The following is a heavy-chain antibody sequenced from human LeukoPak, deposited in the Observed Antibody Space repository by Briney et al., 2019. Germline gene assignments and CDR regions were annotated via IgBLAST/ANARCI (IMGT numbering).Heavy chain of an antibody. J-gene: IGHJ4*02. V-gene: IGHV3-21*01. Sequence: PGGSLRLSCAAPGFTFSSYSMNWVRQAPGKGLEWVSSISSSSSYIYYADSVKGRFTISRDNAKNSLYLQMNSLRAEDTAVYYCAREPREGYKRFFDYWGQGILVTVSS. D-gene: IGHD5-24*01. CDR2: ISSSSSYI. CDR3: AREPREGYKRFFDY. CDR1: GFTFSSYS.